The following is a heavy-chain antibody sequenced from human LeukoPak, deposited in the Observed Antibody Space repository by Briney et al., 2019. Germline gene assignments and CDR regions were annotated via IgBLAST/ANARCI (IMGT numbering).Heavy chain of an antibody. D-gene: IGHD4-23*01. CDR2: IYSDGST. V-gene: IGHV3-53*01. J-gene: IGHJ4*02. CDR3: GVNSDY. CDR1: GFTVSSSY. Sequence: GGSLRLSCAAPGFTVSSSYMSWVRQAPGKGLEWVSVIYSDGSTYYADSVKGRFTISRDNSNNTMYLQMSSLRVEDTAVYYCGVNSDYWGQGALVTVSS.